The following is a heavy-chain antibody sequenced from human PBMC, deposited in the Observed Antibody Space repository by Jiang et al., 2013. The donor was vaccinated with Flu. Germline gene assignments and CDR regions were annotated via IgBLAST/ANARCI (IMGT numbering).Heavy chain of an antibody. D-gene: IGHD1-26*01. V-gene: IGHV3-9*01. CDR1: GFTFDDYA. J-gene: IGHJ4*02. CDR2: ISWDSKTI. CDR3: AKSLGSGSYPSK. Sequence: VQLVESGGGLVQPGGSLRLSCAASGFTFDDYAMQWIRQAPGKGLEWVSGISWDSKTIAYARSVKGRFTISRDNAKNSLFLQMSSLRPEDAAFYYCAKSLGSGSYPSKWGQGTLVTVSS.